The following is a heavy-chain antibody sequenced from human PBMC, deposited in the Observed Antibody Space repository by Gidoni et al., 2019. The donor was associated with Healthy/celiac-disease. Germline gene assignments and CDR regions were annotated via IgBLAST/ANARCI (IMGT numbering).Heavy chain of an antibody. D-gene: IGHD3-10*01. Sequence: QVQLQESGPGLVKPSGTLSLTCAVSGGSIRISNWWSWVRQPPGKGLEWIGEIYHSGSTNYKPSLKSRVTISVDKSKNQFSLKLSSVTAADTAVYYCARSPSYYYGSGSHFDYWGQGTLVTVSS. CDR1: GGSIRISNW. CDR2: IYHSGST. CDR3: ARSPSYYYGSGSHFDY. J-gene: IGHJ4*02. V-gene: IGHV4-4*02.